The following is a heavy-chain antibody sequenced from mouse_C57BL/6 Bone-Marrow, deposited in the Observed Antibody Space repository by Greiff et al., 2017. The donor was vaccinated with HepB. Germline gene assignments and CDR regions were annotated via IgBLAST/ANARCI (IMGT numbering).Heavy chain of an antibody. J-gene: IGHJ1*03. V-gene: IGHV5-12*01. Sequence: DVKLVESGGGLVQPGGSLKLSCAASGFTFSDYYMYWVRQTPEKRLEWVAYISNGGGSTYYPDTVKGRFTISRDNAKNTRYLQMSRLKSEDTAMYYYARHPSNHWYFAVWGTGTPVTVSS. CDR1: GFTFSDYY. CDR2: ISNGGGST. D-gene: IGHD2-10*02. CDR3: ARHPSNHWYFAV.